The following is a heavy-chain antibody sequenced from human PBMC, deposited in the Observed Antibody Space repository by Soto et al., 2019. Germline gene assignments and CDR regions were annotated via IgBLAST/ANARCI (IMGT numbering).Heavy chain of an antibody. J-gene: IGHJ5*02. Sequence: EVQLVESGGGLVQPGGSLRLSCAASGFTFSSYSMNWVRQAPGKGLEWVSYISSSSSTIYYADSVKGRFTINRDNAKNSLYLQMKSERAEDNAVYYSARDQIDGYGNAWFDPWGQGTLVTVSS. CDR3: ARDQIDGYGNAWFDP. D-gene: IGHD5-18*01. CDR1: GFTFSSYS. V-gene: IGHV3-48*01. CDR2: ISSSSSTI.